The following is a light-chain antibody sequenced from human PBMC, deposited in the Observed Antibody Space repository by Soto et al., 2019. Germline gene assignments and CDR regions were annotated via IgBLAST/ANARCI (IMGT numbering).Light chain of an antibody. CDR1: QSISSY. CDR2: DAS. Sequence: EIVLTQSPATLSLSPGERATLSCRASQSISSYLAWYQQKPDQAPRLLIYDASNRATGIPARFSGSGSGTDFTITISSLVPEDFAVYCGHPGSTWLFTFGPGTKVDIK. J-gene: IGKJ3*01. V-gene: IGKV3-11*01. CDR3: HPGSTWLFT.